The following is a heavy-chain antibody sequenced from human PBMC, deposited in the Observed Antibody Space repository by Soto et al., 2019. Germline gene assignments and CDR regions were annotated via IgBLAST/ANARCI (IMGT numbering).Heavy chain of an antibody. D-gene: IGHD3-22*01. J-gene: IGHJ4*02. V-gene: IGHV3-7*01. Sequence: EVQLVESGGGLVQPGGSLRLSCAASGFTFSRYWMNWVRQAPGKGLEWVANIKQDGSETYYVDSVKGRFTISRDNAKNSLYLQMNSLRSEDTAVYYCARVDDSHGYSRDYWGQGTLVTVSS. CDR3: ARVDDSHGYSRDY. CDR2: IKQDGSET. CDR1: GFTFSRYW.